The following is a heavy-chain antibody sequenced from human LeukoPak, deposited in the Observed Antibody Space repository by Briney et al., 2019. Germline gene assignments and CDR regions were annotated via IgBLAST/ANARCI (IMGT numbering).Heavy chain of an antibody. V-gene: IGHV5-51*01. J-gene: IGHJ6*03. Sequence: GESLKISCKGSGYRFSSYWIGWVRQMPGKGLEWMGIIYPDDSDTRYSPSFQGQVTISADKSISTAYLQWRSLKASDTAMYYCARFPPRDYYYYMDVWGKGTTVTVSS. CDR3: ARFPPRDYYYYMDV. CDR2: IYPDDSDT. CDR1: GYRFSSYW.